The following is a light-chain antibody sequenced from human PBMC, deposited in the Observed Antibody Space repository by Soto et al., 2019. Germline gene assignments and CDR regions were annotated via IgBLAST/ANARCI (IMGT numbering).Light chain of an antibody. J-gene: IGLJ2*01. CDR3: AAWDGSLNGVL. CDR1: RSNIGSNT. Sequence: QSVLTQPPSASGTPGQRVTISCSGSRSNIGSNTVNWYQQLPGTAPKVLIYSNNQRPSGVPDRFSGFRSGTSASLAISGLQSEDEADYYCAAWDGSLNGVLFGGGTKLTVL. V-gene: IGLV1-44*01. CDR2: SNN.